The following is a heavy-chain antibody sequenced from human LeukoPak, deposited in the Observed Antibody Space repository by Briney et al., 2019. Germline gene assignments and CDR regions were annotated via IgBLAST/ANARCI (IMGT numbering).Heavy chain of an antibody. CDR2: ISPILGIA. CDR1: GGTFSSYA. CDR3: ARVGSLFGELFSDDAFDI. V-gene: IGHV1-69*04. D-gene: IGHD3-10*01. Sequence: SVKVSCKASGGTFSSYAISWVRQAPGQGLEWMGRISPILGIANYAQKFQGRVTITADKSTSTAYMELSSLRSEDTAVYYCARVGSLFGELFSDDAFDIWGQGTMVTVSS. J-gene: IGHJ3*02.